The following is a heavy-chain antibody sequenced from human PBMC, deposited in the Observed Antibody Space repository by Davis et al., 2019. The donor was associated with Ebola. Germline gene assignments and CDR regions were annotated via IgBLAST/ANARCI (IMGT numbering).Heavy chain of an antibody. D-gene: IGHD3-3*02. CDR1: GGSISSYY. J-gene: IGHJ5*02. CDR2: IYYSGST. V-gene: IGHV4-59*01. Sequence: SETLSLTCTVSGGSISSYYWSWIRQPPGKGLEWIGYIYYSGSTNYNPPLKSRVTISVDTSKNQFSLKLSSVTAADTAVYYCARVDRLAFDPWGQGTLVTVSS. CDR3: ARVDRLAFDP.